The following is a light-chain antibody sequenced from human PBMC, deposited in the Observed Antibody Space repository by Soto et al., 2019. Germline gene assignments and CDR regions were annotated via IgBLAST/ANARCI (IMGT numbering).Light chain of an antibody. Sequence: QSVLTQPASVSGSPGQSITISCTGTSSDVGGYDYVSWYQQHPGKAPKVMIYEVSRRPSGVSHRFSGSKSGNTASLTISGLQAEDEADYYCSSYTSGSARVFGTGTKLTVL. CDR2: EVS. J-gene: IGLJ1*01. V-gene: IGLV2-14*01. CDR1: SSDVGGYDY. CDR3: SSYTSGSARV.